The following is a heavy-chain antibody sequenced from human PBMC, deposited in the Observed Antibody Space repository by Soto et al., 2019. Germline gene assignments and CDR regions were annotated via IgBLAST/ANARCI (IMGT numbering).Heavy chain of an antibody. CDR1: GFTFSSYS. J-gene: IGHJ6*03. V-gene: IGHV3-21*01. CDR3: ARAQDIVVVPVAMGKYYYYYFMDV. Sequence: GGSLRLSCAASGFTFSSYSMNWVRQAPGKGLEWVSSISSSSYIYYADSVKGRFTISRDNAKNSLYLQMNSLRAEDTAVYYCARAQDIVVVPVAMGKYYYYYFMDVWGKGTSVTVSS. CDR2: ISSSSYI. D-gene: IGHD2-2*01.